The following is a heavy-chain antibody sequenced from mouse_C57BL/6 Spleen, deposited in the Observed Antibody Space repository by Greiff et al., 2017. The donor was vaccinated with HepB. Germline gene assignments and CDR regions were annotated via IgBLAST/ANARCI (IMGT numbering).Heavy chain of an antibody. D-gene: IGHD2-1*01. CDR2: IDPSDSYT. CDR3: AVIYYGNYDYAMDY. CDR1: GYTFTSYW. Sequence: QVQLQQPGAELVKPGASVKLSCKASGYTFTSYWMQWVKQRPGQGLEWIGEIDPSDSYTNYNQKFKGKATLTVDTSSSTAYMQLSSLTSEDSAVYYCAVIYYGNYDYAMDYWGQGTSVTVSS. J-gene: IGHJ4*01. V-gene: IGHV1-50*01.